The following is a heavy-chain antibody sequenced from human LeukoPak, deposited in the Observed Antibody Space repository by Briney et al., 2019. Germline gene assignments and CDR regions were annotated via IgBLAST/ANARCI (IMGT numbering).Heavy chain of an antibody. V-gene: IGHV3-48*01. Sequence: GGSLRLSCAASGFTFSAYNMNWVRQAPGKGLEWVSYISTSSTIIYYADSVKGRFTISRDNAKNSLYLQMISLRAEDTAVYYCAREIAAADFDFWGQGTLVTVSS. CDR1: GFTFSAYN. D-gene: IGHD6-13*01. J-gene: IGHJ4*02. CDR2: ISTSSTII. CDR3: AREIAAADFDF.